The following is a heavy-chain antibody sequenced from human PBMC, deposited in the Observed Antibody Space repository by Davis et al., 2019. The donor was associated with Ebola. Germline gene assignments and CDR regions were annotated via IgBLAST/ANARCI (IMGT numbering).Heavy chain of an antibody. CDR2: INHSGST. Sequence: SETLSLTCAVYGGSFSGYYWSWIRQPPGKGLEWIGEINHSGSTNYNPSLKSRVTISVDTSDNQFSLNLISVTAADTAVYYCARGARYRSAWYDYWGQGTLVFVSS. J-gene: IGHJ4*02. D-gene: IGHD6-19*01. CDR3: ARGARYRSAWYDY. V-gene: IGHV4-34*01. CDR1: GGSFSGYY.